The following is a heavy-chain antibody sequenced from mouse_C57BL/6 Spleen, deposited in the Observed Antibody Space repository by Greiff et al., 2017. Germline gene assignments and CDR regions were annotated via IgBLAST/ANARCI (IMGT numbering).Heavy chain of an antibody. CDR1: GYTFTDYY. V-gene: IGHV1-76*01. Sequence: VQLQESGAELVRPGASVKLSCKASGYTFTDYYINWVKQRPGQGLEWIARIYPGSGNTYYNEKFKGKATLTAEKSSSTAYMQLSSLTSEDSAVYFCARERGNHYYAMDYWGQGTSVTVSS. CDR3: ARERGNHYYAMDY. J-gene: IGHJ4*01. CDR2: IYPGSGNT. D-gene: IGHD2-1*01.